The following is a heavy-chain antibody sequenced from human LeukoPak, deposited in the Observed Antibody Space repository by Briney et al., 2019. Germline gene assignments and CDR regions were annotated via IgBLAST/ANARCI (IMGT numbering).Heavy chain of an antibody. CDR3: ASQGSGGSDY. Sequence: RGESLKISCKGSGYSFTSYWIGWVRQMPGKGLEWMGIIYPGDSDTRYSPSFQAQATISADKSIRTAYLQCSSQKASDTAMYYCASQGSGGSDYWGQGTMVTVSS. V-gene: IGHV5-51*01. J-gene: IGHJ4*02. D-gene: IGHD3-16*01. CDR2: IYPGDSDT. CDR1: GYSFTSYW.